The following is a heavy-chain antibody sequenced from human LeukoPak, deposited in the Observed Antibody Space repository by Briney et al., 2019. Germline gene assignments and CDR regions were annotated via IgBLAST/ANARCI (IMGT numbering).Heavy chain of an antibody. CDR1: GFTFSSYA. V-gene: IGHV3-23*01. Sequence: GGSLRLSCAASGFTFSSYAMSWVRQAPGKGLEWVSAISGGGGSTYYADSVKGRFTISRDNSKNTPYLQMNSLRAEDTAVYYCAKDRFFDIFYSDYWGQGTLVTVSS. D-gene: IGHD3-9*01. J-gene: IGHJ4*02. CDR2: ISGGGGST. CDR3: AKDRFFDIFYSDY.